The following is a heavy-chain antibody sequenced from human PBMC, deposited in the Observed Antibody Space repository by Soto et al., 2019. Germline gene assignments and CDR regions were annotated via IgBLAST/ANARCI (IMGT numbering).Heavy chain of an antibody. Sequence: QVQLVQSGAEVKKPGSSVKVSCKAAGGTFSSYAISWVRQAPGQGLEWMGGIIPIFGTANYAQKFQGRVTITADESTSTAYMELSSLNSEDTAVYYCARENPNAYYFDYWGQGTLVTVSS. CDR2: IIPIFGTA. V-gene: IGHV1-69*01. CDR3: ARENPNAYYFDY. CDR1: GGTFSSYA. J-gene: IGHJ4*02.